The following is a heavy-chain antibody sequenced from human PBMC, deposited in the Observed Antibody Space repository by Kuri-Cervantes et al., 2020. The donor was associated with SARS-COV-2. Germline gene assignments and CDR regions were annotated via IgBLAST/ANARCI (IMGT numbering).Heavy chain of an antibody. D-gene: IGHD3-3*01. CDR2: RFSSGYS. CDR1: GGSISSPSYH. CDR3: ARQTSGYITSAHQY. J-gene: IGHJ1*01. V-gene: IGHV4-39*01. Sequence: SQTLSLTCVVSGGSISSPSYHWGWVRQAPGKGLEWIGSRFSSGYSYYNPSLKSRATISGDTSKNHFSLKLTSVTAADMAVYYCARQTSGYITSAHQYWGQGTLVTVSS.